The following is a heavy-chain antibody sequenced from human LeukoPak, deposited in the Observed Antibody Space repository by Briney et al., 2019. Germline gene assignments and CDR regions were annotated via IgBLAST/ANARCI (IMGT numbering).Heavy chain of an antibody. Sequence: ASVKASCKASGYTFTSYGISWVRQAPGQGLEWMGWISAYNGNTNYAQKLQGRVTMPTDTSTSTAYMELRSLRSDDTAVYYCARAVTRDYDFWSGYYTGMYYYYYMDVWGKGTTVTVSS. J-gene: IGHJ6*03. CDR2: ISAYNGNT. CDR3: ARAVTRDYDFWSGYYTGMYYYYYMDV. D-gene: IGHD3-3*01. CDR1: GYTFTSYG. V-gene: IGHV1-18*01.